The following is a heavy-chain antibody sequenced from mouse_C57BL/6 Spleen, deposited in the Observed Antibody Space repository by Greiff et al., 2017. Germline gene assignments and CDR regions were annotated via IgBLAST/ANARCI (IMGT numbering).Heavy chain of an antibody. CDR2: ISDGGSYT. CDR3: ARGGSLDYGYFDV. J-gene: IGHJ1*03. D-gene: IGHD3-1*01. V-gene: IGHV5-4*03. Sequence: DVMLVESGGGLVKPGGSLKLSCAASGFTFSSYAMSWVRQTPEKRLEWVATISDGGSYTYYPDNVKGRFTISRDNAKNNLYLQMSHLKSEDTAMYYCARGGSLDYGYFDVCGTGTTVTVSS. CDR1: GFTFSSYA.